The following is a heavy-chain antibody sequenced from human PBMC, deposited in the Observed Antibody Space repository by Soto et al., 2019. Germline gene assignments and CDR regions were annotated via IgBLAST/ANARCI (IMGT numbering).Heavy chain of an antibody. J-gene: IGHJ4*02. CDR2: INPNSGGT. CDR1: GYTFSSYY. D-gene: IGHD4-17*01. V-gene: IGHV1-2*04. CDR3: ARANYGDDPSFDY. Sequence: ASVKISCKASGYTFSSYYMHWVRQSPGQGLEWMGCINPNSGGTNYAQKFQGWVTMTTDTSISTAYLELSRLRSDDTAVDYCARANYGDDPSFDYWGQGTLVTVSS.